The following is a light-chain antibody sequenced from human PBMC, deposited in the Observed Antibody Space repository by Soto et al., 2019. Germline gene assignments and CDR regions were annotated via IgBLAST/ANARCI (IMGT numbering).Light chain of an antibody. Sequence: QSVLTQPASVSGSPGQSITISCTGTSSDVGSYNLVSWYQQHPGKAPKFMIYEVSKRPSGVSNRFSGSKSGNTASLTISGLQAEDEADYYCCSYAGSSTPYVSGTGTKVTVL. V-gene: IGLV2-23*02. CDR1: SSDVGSYNL. CDR2: EVS. CDR3: CSYAGSSTPYV. J-gene: IGLJ1*01.